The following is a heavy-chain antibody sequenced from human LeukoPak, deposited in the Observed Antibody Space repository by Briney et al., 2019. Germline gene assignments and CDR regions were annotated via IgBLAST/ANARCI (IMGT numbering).Heavy chain of an antibody. J-gene: IGHJ4*02. D-gene: IGHD1-26*01. CDR3: TRKWEIDY. CDR1: GVTFSSYW. CDR2: IKQDGSEK. V-gene: IGHV3-7*02. Sequence: PGGSLRLSCAGSGVTFSSYWMSWVRQAPGKGLEWVANIKQDGSEKYYVDSVKGRFTISRDNARNSLYLQMNSLRAEDTAVYYCTRKWEIDYWGQVALVTVSS.